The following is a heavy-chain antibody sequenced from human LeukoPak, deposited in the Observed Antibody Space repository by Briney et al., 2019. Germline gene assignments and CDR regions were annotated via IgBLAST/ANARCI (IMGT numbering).Heavy chain of an antibody. J-gene: IGHJ4*02. CDR1: GYTFTSYG. V-gene: IGHV1-18*01. CDR2: ISAYNGNT. D-gene: IGHD3-22*01. Sequence: GASVKVSCKASGYTFTSYGISWVRQAPGQGLEWMGWISAYNGNTNYAQKLQGRVTMTTDTSTSTAYMELRSLRSDDTAVYYCARDFGRSSRVVVIPNDYWGQGTLVTVSS. CDR3: ARDFGRSSRVVVIPNDY.